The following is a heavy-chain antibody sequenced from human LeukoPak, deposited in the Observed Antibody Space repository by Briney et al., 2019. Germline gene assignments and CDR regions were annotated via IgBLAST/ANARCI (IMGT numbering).Heavy chain of an antibody. D-gene: IGHD2-2*02. Sequence: ASVKVSCKASGYTFTSYGISWVRQAPGQGLEWMGWISAYNGNTNYAQKLRGRVTMTTDTSTSTAYMELRSLRSDDTAVYYCARGHCSSTSCYTGDYWGQGTLVTVSS. V-gene: IGHV1-18*01. J-gene: IGHJ4*02. CDR2: ISAYNGNT. CDR3: ARGHCSSTSCYTGDY. CDR1: GYTFTSYG.